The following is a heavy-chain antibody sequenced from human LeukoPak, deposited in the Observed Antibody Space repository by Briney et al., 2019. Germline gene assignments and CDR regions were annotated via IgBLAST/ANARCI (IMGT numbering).Heavy chain of an antibody. V-gene: IGHV3-23*01. CDR1: GFTFSSYA. CDR3: AKDRITYYYGSGSSGNAFDI. D-gene: IGHD3-10*01. Sequence: PGGSLRLSCAASGFTFSSYAMSWVRQAPGKGLEWVSAISGSGGSTYYADSVKGRFTISRDNSKNTLYLQMNSLRAEDTAVYYCAKDRITYYYGSGSSGNAFDIWGQGTMVTVSS. J-gene: IGHJ3*02. CDR2: ISGSGGST.